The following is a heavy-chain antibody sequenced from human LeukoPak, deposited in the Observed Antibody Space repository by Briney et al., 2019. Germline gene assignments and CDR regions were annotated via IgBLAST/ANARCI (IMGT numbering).Heavy chain of an antibody. V-gene: IGHV3-21*01. Sequence: PGGSLRLSCAASGFTFSSYSMNWVRQAPGKGLEWVSSISSSSSYIYYADSVKGRFTISRDNAKNSLYLQMNSLRAEDTAVYYCARGHYDFWSGYYTGSEDYYYYYYMDVWGKGTTVTVSS. CDR2: ISSSSSYI. D-gene: IGHD3-3*01. CDR3: ARGHYDFWSGYYTGSEDYYYYYYMDV. CDR1: GFTFSSYS. J-gene: IGHJ6*03.